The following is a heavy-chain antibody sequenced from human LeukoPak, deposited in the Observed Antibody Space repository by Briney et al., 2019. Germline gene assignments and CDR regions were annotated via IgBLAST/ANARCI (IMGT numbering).Heavy chain of an antibody. CDR2: IIPIFGTA. J-gene: IGHJ3*02. V-gene: IGHV1-69*01. Sequence: GSSVKVSCKASGGTFSSYGISWVRQAPGQGLEWMGGIIPIFGTANYAQKFQGRVTITADEFTSTAYMELSSLRSEDTAVYYCARPLDRYYYDSSGYYFNDAFDIWGQGTMVTVSS. D-gene: IGHD3-22*01. CDR3: ARPLDRYYYDSSGYYFNDAFDI. CDR1: GGTFSSYG.